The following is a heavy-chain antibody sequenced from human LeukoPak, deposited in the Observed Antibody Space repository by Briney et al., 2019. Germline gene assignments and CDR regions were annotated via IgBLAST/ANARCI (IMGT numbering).Heavy chain of an antibody. CDR3: ARGVEPLASNTLAY. J-gene: IGHJ4*02. Sequence: GESLRLSCAASGFTVITNDMTWVRQAPGKGLEWVSVLYSDGNTKYADSVQGRFTISRDNSKNTLYLEMNSLSPDDTAVYYCARGVEPLASNTLAYWGQGTPVTVSS. CDR1: GFTVITND. CDR2: LYSDGNT. D-gene: IGHD1-14*01. V-gene: IGHV3-53*01.